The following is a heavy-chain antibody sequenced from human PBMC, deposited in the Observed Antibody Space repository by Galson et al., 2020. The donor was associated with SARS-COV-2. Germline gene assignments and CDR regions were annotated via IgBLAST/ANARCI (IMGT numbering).Heavy chain of an antibody. D-gene: IGHD3-22*01. Sequence: SETLSLTCAVYGGSFSGYYWSWIRQPPGKGLEWIGEINHSGSTNYNPSLKSRVTISVDTSKNQFSLKLSSVTAADTAVYYCASLYDSSGSLDYWGQGTLVTVSS. J-gene: IGHJ4*02. CDR2: INHSGST. CDR3: ASLYDSSGSLDY. V-gene: IGHV4-34*01. CDR1: GGSFSGYY.